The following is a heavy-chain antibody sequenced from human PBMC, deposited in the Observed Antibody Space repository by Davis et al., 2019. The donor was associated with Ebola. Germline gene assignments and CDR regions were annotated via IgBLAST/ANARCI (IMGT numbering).Heavy chain of an antibody. CDR2: ISYDGSNK. CDR1: GFTFSSYW. J-gene: IGHJ4*02. D-gene: IGHD6-19*01. CDR3: AKVEYSSGWTFDY. Sequence: GESLKISCAASGFTFSSYWMHWVRQAPGKGLEWVAVISYDGSNKYYADSVKGRFTISRDNSKNTLYLQMNSLRAEDTAVYYCAKVEYSSGWTFDYWGQGTLVTVSS. V-gene: IGHV3-30*18.